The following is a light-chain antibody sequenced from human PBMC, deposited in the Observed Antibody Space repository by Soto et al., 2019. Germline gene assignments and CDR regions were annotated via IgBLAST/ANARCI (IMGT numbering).Light chain of an antibody. CDR2: ANT. CDR1: SSNIGANYD. J-gene: IGLJ2*01. CDR3: QSYDGSLNSVI. Sequence: QSVLTQPPSVSGAPGQRVTISSTGSSSNIGANYDVHWYHHLPGTAPKLLIYANTNRPSGVSDRFSGSKSGTSASLAITGLQAEDEGDFYCQSYDGSLNSVIFGGGTKVTVL. V-gene: IGLV1-40*01.